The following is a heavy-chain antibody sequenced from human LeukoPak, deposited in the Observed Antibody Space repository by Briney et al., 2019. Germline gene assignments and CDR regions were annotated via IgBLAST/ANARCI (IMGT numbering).Heavy chain of an antibody. D-gene: IGHD6-6*01. Sequence: GGSLRLSCSASGFTFSSYAMHWVRQAPGKGLEYVSSTDSSGGSTYYAESVKGRFTISRDNSKNTLYLQMSSLRAEDTAVYYCVKRSMTSKSNYYYDFSGQGALVTVSS. J-gene: IGHJ4*02. CDR3: VKRSMTSKSNYYYDF. CDR2: TDSSGGST. CDR1: GFTFSSYA. V-gene: IGHV3-64D*06.